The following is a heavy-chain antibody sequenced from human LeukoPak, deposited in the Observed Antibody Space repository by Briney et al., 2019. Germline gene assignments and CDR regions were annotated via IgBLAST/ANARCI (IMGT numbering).Heavy chain of an antibody. CDR1: GFTLSTYA. D-gene: IGHD5-24*01. J-gene: IGHJ4*02. V-gene: IGHV3-23*01. CDR2: TSSSDAGT. CDR3: ARMENGGRDGYNWEFGY. Sequence: PGGSLRLSCAASGFTLSTYAMSWVRQTPGKGLEWVAATSSSDAGTYHADSVRGRFTISRDNSKNTLYLQMNSLRAEDTALYYCARMENGGRDGYNWEFGYWGQGTLVTVSS.